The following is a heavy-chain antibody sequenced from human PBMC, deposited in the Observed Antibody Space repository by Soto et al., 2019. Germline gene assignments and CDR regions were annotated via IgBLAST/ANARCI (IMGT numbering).Heavy chain of an antibody. CDR3: WGIVARGDYYGMDV. CDR1: GGSISSGGYF. CDR2: IYYTGTT. Sequence: QVQLQESGPGLVKPSQTLSLTCTVSGGSISSGGYFWNWILQDPGKGLEWIGYIYYTGTTYYNPSLKSRLTISQDTSKNQFSLRLSSVTAADTAVYYCWGIVARGDYYGMDVWGQGTTVTVSS. D-gene: IGHD3-16*02. J-gene: IGHJ6*02. V-gene: IGHV4-31*03.